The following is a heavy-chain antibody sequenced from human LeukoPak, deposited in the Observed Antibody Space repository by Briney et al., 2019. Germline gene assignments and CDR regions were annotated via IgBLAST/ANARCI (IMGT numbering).Heavy chain of an antibody. Sequence: PGGSLRLSCAASGFTFSSYWMSWVRQAPGKGLEWVANIKQDGSEKYYVDSVKGRFTISRDNAKSSLYLQMNSLRAEDTAVYYCAKSRDYYYYMDVWGKGTTVTVSS. CDR2: IKQDGSEK. CDR3: AKSRDYYYYMDV. V-gene: IGHV3-7*01. J-gene: IGHJ6*03. CDR1: GFTFSSYW.